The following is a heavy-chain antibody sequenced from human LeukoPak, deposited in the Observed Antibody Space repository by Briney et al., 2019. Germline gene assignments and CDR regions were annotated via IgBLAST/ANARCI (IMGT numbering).Heavy chain of an antibody. CDR2: INHSGYT. CDR3: TRVTTGHDY. Sequence: SETLSLTCAVSGVSFNDYYWSWVRQTPGKGLEWIGEINHSGYTNDSPSLKSRVTISIDTSRKQFFLNLRSVTVADTGIYYCTRVTTGHDYWGQETLVTVSS. J-gene: IGHJ4*02. V-gene: IGHV4-34*10. CDR1: GVSFNDYY. D-gene: IGHD4-17*01.